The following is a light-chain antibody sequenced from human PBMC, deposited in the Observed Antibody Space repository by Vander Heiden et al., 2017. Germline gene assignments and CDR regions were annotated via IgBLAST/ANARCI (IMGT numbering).Light chain of an antibody. Sequence: QSALTQPASVSGSPGQSITISCTGTSSDIGVYNYVSWYQQQPGKAPKLMIYEVSNRPSGVSDRFSGSKSGNTASLTISGLQAEDEADYYCSSYTNSGTYVFGTGTKVTVL. CDR3: SSYTNSGTYV. J-gene: IGLJ1*01. CDR1: SSDIGVYNY. CDR2: EVS. V-gene: IGLV2-14*01.